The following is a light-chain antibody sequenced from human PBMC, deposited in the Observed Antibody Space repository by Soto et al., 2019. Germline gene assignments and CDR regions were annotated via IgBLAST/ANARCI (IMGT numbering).Light chain of an antibody. Sequence: ETVMTQSPDTLSVSPGESATLSCRASQDVSTNLAWFHQKPGQTPRLVLYGASKRATGIPARFSGSGSGRHFTLTISSLQSEDFGVYYCQQYGSSITFGQGTRLEIK. CDR2: GAS. J-gene: IGKJ5*01. CDR3: QQYGSSIT. CDR1: QDVSTN. V-gene: IGKV3-15*01.